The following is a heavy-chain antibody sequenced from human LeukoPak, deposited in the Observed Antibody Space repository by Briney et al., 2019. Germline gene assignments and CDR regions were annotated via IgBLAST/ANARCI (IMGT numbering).Heavy chain of an antibody. J-gene: IGHJ3*02. V-gene: IGHV3-21*06. CDR3: ARDTYDILTGYYKWAFDI. D-gene: IGHD3-9*01. Sequence: KPGGSLSLSCAASGFTFSSYTMNWVRQAPGKGLEWVSSISSSSSYIYYADSVKGRFTISRDNAKNSLYLQMNSLRAEDTAVYYCARDTYDILTGYYKWAFDIWGQGTMVTVSS. CDR1: GFTFSSYT. CDR2: ISSSSSYI.